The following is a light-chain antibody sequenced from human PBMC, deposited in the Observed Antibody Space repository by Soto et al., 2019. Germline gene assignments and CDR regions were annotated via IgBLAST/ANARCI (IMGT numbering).Light chain of an antibody. J-gene: IGKJ3*01. CDR2: GAS. V-gene: IGKV3-15*01. Sequence: EIVMTQSPATLSVSPGERATLSCRGSQSISSNLAWYQQKPGQAPRLLIYGASTRATGIPARFSGSGSGTEFTLTMSSLQSEDFAVYYCQQYNSWPFTFGPGTKVDIK. CDR3: QQYNSWPFT. CDR1: QSISSN.